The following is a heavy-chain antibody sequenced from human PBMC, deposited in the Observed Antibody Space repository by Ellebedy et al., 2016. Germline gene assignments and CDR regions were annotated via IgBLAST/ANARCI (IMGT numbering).Heavy chain of an antibody. J-gene: IGHJ3*02. V-gene: IGHV4-4*07. CDR1: GGSISSYY. CDR3: AREITTVITNAFDI. Sequence: SETLSLXXTVSGGSISSYYWSWIRQPAGKGLEWIGRIYTSGSTNYNPSLKSRVTMSVDTSKNQFSLKLSSVTAADTAVYYCAREITTVITNAFDIWGQGTMVTVSS. CDR2: IYTSGST. D-gene: IGHD4-17*01.